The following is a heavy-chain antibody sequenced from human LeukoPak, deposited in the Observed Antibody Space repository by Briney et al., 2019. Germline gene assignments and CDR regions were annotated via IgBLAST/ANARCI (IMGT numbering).Heavy chain of an antibody. Sequence: GESLKISCKDSEYSFTNYWIGWVRQMPGKGLEWMGIIRPDDSDTRYSPSFQGQVTISADKSTSTAYLQWSSLKASDTAMYYGTRARHGNCYWDHWGQGTLVTVS. D-gene: IGHD1-7*01. CDR3: TRARHGNCYWDH. CDR2: IRPDDSDT. J-gene: IGHJ4*02. V-gene: IGHV5-51*01. CDR1: EYSFTNYW.